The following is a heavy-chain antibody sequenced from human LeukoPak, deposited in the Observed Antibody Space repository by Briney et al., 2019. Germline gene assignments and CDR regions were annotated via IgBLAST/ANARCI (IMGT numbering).Heavy chain of an antibody. CDR2: INWNGGST. Sequence: RSGGSLTLSCAASGFTFDDYGMSWVRQAPGKGLEWVSGINWNGGSTGYADSVKGRFTISRDNAKNSLYLQMNSLRAEDTALYYCARVHTSGSYLDDAFDIWGQGTMVTVSS. J-gene: IGHJ3*02. V-gene: IGHV3-20*04. D-gene: IGHD1-26*01. CDR1: GFTFDDYG. CDR3: ARVHTSGSYLDDAFDI.